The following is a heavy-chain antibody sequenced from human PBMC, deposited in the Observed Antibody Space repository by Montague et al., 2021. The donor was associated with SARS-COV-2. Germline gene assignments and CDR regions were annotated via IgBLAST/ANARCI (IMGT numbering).Heavy chain of an antibody. CDR1: GFSVSSKY. Sequence: LRLSCAASGFSVSSKYMTWVRQPPGKGLEWVSTIYSGDTAYYADSVQGRFTISRDHSKNTVFLQMNSLRAEDTALYYCATFYVDTVSVTNAFDLWGQGTLVSVSS. D-gene: IGHD5-18*01. J-gene: IGHJ3*01. CDR2: IYSGDTA. V-gene: IGHV3-53*01. CDR3: ATFYVDTVSVTNAFDL.